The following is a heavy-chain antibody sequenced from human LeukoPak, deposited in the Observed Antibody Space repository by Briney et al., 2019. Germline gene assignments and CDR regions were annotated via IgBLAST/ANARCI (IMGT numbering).Heavy chain of an antibody. CDR2: IKEDGSGE. V-gene: IGHV3-7*01. J-gene: IGHJ4*02. CDR1: GFTLSTYR. CDR3: VRDYYYGSGAGGYGY. D-gene: IGHD3-10*01. Sequence: GGSLRLSCAVSGFTLSTYRLSWVRQAPGKGLEWVANIKEDGSGEYYVDSVKGRFTISRDNAKNSLYLQMNSLRAEDTAVYYCVRDYYYGSGAGGYGYWGQGTLVTVSS.